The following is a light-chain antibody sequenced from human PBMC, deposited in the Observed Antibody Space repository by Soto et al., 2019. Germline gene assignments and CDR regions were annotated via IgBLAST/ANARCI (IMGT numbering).Light chain of an antibody. J-gene: IGLJ1*01. V-gene: IGLV2-8*01. CDR1: SSDVGGYNY. CDR3: SSHAGSKRV. CDR2: EVS. Sequence: QSALTQPPSASGSPGQSVTISCTGTSSDVGGYNYVSWYQQHPGKAPKLMIDEVSKRPSGVPDRFSGSKSGNTASLTVSGLQAEDEADYYCSSHAGSKRVFGTGTKVTVL.